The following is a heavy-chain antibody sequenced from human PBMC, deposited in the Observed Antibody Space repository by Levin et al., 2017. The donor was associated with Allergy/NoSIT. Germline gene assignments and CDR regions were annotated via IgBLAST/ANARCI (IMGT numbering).Heavy chain of an antibody. Sequence: SCAASGFTPSTYAMSWVRQAPGKGLEWVSSISGSGASTYNANSVRGRLTISRDNSKNMAYLQMNSLRADDTAVYYCAKDRVSDFRSSWGDFYNYAMDVWGRGTTVTVS. V-gene: IGHV3-23*01. D-gene: IGHD6-13*01. CDR2: ISGSGAST. CDR1: GFTPSTYA. CDR3: AKDRVSDFRSSWGDFYNYAMDV. J-gene: IGHJ6*02.